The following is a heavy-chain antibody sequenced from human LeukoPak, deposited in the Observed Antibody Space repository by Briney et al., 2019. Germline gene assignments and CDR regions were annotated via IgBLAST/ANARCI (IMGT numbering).Heavy chain of an antibody. J-gene: IGHJ3*02. V-gene: IGHV3-30*18. Sequence: PGRSLRLSCAASGFTFSSYGMHWVRQAPGKGLEWVAVISYDGSNKYYADSVKGRFTISRDNSKSTLYLQMNSLRAEDTAVYYCAKDLSSGWYLDAFDIWGQGTMVTVSS. CDR1: GFTFSSYG. CDR2: ISYDGSNK. D-gene: IGHD6-19*01. CDR3: AKDLSSGWYLDAFDI.